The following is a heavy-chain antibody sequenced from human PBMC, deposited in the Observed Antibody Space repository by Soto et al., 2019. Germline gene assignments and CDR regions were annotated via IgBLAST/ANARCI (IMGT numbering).Heavy chain of an antibody. CDR3: ARDGGFCTNGVCPVYYYYGMDV. V-gene: IGHV4-34*01. CDR1: GESFSGYY. Sequence: SETLSLTCAVYGESFSGYYWTWIRQPPGTGLDWIWEINHSGSTNYNPSLKSRVTISVDTSNNQFSLKLSSVTAADTAVYYCARDGGFCTNGVCPVYYYYGMDVWGQGTTVTVSS. J-gene: IGHJ6*02. D-gene: IGHD2-8*01. CDR2: INHSGST.